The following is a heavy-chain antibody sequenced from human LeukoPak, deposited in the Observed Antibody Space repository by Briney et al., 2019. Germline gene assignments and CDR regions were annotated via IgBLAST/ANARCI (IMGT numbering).Heavy chain of an antibody. Sequence: SETLSLTCAVYGGSFSGYYWSWIRQPPGKGLEWIGEINHSGSTNYNPSLKSRVTISVDTSKNQFSLKLSSGTAADTAVYYCARGRRITMVRGVIRGWFDPWGQETLVTVSS. CDR3: ARGRRITMVRGVIRGWFDP. D-gene: IGHD3-10*01. CDR1: GGSFSGYY. CDR2: INHSGST. J-gene: IGHJ5*02. V-gene: IGHV4-34*01.